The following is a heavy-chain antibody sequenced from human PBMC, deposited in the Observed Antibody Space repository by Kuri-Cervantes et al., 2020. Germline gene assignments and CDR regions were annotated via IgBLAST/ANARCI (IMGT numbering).Heavy chain of an antibody. D-gene: IGHD3-22*01. Sequence: GESLKISCAASGFTFSSYAMSWVRQAPGKGLEWVSYISSSSSTIYYADSVKGRFTISRDNSKSTLYLQMNSLRAEDTAVYYCARDLRDYYDSSGPSGFDPWGQGTLVTVSS. CDR3: ARDLRDYYDSSGPSGFDP. CDR1: GFTFSSYA. V-gene: IGHV3-48*01. CDR2: ISSSSSTI. J-gene: IGHJ5*02.